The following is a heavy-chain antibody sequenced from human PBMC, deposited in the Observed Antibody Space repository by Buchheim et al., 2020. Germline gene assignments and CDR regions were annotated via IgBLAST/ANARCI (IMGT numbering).Heavy chain of an antibody. CDR2: ISDTGDTI. D-gene: IGHD2-15*01. J-gene: IGHJ4*02. CDR3: AREGGYDQFDF. V-gene: IGHV3-48*03. Sequence: EVQLVESGGGLVQPGGSLRLSCAASGFTFSTYDMNWVRQAPGKGLDWISYISDTGDTIYYADSVRGRFTISRDNAKNSLYLQMNGLRTEKTALYYCAREGGYDQFDFWGQGSL. CDR1: GFTFSTYD.